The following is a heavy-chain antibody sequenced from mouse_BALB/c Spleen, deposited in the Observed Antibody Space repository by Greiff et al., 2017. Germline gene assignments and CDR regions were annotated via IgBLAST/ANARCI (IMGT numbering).Heavy chain of an antibody. CDR1: GYTFSSYW. Sequence: QVQLQQSGAELMKPGASVKISCKATGYTFSSYWIEWVKQRPGHGLEWIGEILPGSGSTNYNEKFKGKATFTADTSSNTAYMQLSSLTSEDSAVYYCARRGPYYYFDYWGQGTTLTVSS. CDR3: ARRGPYYYFDY. CDR2: ILPGSGST. D-gene: IGHD2-10*01. J-gene: IGHJ2*01. V-gene: IGHV1-9*01.